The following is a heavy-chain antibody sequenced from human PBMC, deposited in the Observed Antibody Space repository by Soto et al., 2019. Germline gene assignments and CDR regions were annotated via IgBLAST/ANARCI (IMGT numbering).Heavy chain of an antibody. J-gene: IGHJ4*02. CDR2: VYYSGIT. V-gene: IGHV4-39*07. D-gene: IGHD3-22*01. Sequence: SETLSLTCTVSGGSISTTSYFWGWIRQPPGKGLEWIGSVYYSGITYYNPSLKSRVTLSIDTSKNQFSLNLSSVTAADTAVYYCAGTYYYDSSGYMMGPFDYWGQGTLVTVSS. CDR3: AGTYYYDSSGYMMGPFDY. CDR1: GGSISTTSYF.